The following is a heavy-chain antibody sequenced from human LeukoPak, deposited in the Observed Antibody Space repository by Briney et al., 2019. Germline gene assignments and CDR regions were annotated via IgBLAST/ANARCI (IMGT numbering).Heavy chain of an antibody. V-gene: IGHV3-48*02. Sequence: LSGGSLRLSCVSSGFTFAKVWMNWVRQAPGKGLEWVSYISSTSSTMYYADSVKGRFTISRDNAKNSLYLQMNSLRDEDTAVYYCARESAYAFWYWGQGTLVAVSS. D-gene: IGHD3-3*01. CDR2: ISSTSSTM. CDR3: ARESAYAFWY. CDR1: GFTFAKVW. J-gene: IGHJ4*02.